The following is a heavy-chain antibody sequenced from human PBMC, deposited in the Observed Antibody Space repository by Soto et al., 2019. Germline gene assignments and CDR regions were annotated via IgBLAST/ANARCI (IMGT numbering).Heavy chain of an antibody. CDR1: GSITGYY. CDR3: ARERKGFGYIEY. J-gene: IGHJ4*02. Sequence: QVQLQESGPGLVKPSETLSLNCTVSGSITGYYWSWIQQPAGKRLEWIGYMFHGGTTKYNPSLKSRVSFSLDTSKNQFSLSLTSVTAADTALYYCARERKGFGYIEYWGQGALVTVSS. D-gene: IGHD2-15*01. V-gene: IGHV4-59*01. CDR2: MFHGGTT.